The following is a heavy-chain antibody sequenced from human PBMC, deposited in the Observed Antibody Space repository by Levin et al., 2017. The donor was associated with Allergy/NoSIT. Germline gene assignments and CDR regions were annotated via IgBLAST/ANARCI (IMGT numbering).Heavy chain of an antibody. V-gene: IGHV4-4*07. J-gene: IGHJ5*02. CDR3: ARETWGNWFDP. Sequence: PSQTLSLPCTVSGGSITRYYWSWFRQPAGKGLEWLGRIYISGSPDYNPSLKSRVTMSFDTSKSQVSLRLTSVTAADTAVYYCARETWGNWFDPWGQGTLVSVSS. D-gene: IGHD3-16*01. CDR2: IYISGSP. CDR1: GGSITRYY.